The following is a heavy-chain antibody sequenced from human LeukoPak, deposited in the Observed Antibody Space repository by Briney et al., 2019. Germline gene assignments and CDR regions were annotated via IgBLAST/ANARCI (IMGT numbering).Heavy chain of an antibody. CDR2: IYHSGSA. D-gene: IGHD5-12*01. Sequence: SETLSLTCTVSGYSISIDYYWGWIRQPPGKGLEWIGTIYHSGSAYYNPSLKSRVTISVDTSKNQFSLNLRSVTAADTAVYYCTRAADVDIYYMDVWGKGTTVTVSS. V-gene: IGHV4-38-2*02. CDR1: GYSISIDYY. CDR3: TRAADVDIYYMDV. J-gene: IGHJ6*03.